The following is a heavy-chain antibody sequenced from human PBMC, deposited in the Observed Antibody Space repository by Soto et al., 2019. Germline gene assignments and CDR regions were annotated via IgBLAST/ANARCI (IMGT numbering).Heavy chain of an antibody. D-gene: IGHD6-6*01. CDR1: GYTFTNYG. CDR2: ISDSKGNT. J-gene: IGHJ4*02. V-gene: IGHV1-18*03. Sequence: GASVKVSCKASGYTFTNYGITWVRQAPGQGLEWMGWISDSKGNTNYAQKFQGRVTMTTDTSTSTAYMELRSLRSDDMAVYYCASRSGQLPYYFDYWGQGTQVSVSS. CDR3: ASRSGQLPYYFDY.